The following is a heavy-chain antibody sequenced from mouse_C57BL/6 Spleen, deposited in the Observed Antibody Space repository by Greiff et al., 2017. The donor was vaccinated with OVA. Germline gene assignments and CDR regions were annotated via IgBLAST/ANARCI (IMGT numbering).Heavy chain of an antibody. CDR2: IDPSDSYT. D-gene: IGHD1-1*01. CDR1: GYTFTSYW. J-gene: IGHJ1*03. Sequence: QVQLQQPGAELVKPGASVKLSCKASGYTFTSYWMQWVKQRPGQGLEWIGEIDPSDSYTNYNQKFKGKATLTVDTSSSTAYMQLSSLTSEDSAVYYCARVPNYYGSRGYFDVWGTGTTVTVSS. CDR3: ARVPNYYGSRGYFDV. V-gene: IGHV1-50*01.